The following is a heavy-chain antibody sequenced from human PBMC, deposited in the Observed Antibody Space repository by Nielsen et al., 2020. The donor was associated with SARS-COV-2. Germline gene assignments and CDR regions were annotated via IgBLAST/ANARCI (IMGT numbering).Heavy chain of an antibody. V-gene: IGHV1-69*04. Sequence: SVKVSCKASGGTFSSYAISWVRQAPGQGLEWMGRIIPILGIANYAQKFQGRVTITADKSTSTAYMELSSLRSEDTAVYYCARERYGDYVFNRLVWAKYYFDYWGQGTLVTVSS. CDR3: ARERYGDYVFNRLVWAKYYFDY. J-gene: IGHJ4*02. CDR2: IIPILGIA. D-gene: IGHD4-17*01. CDR1: GGTFSSYA.